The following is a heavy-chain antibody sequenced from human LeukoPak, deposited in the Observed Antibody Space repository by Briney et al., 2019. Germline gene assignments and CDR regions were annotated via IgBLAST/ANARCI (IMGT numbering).Heavy chain of an antibody. V-gene: IGHV3-33*01. J-gene: IGHJ6*02. CDR2: IWYDGSNK. D-gene: IGHD6-13*01. Sequence: GGSLRLSCAASGFTFSSYGMHWVRQAPGKGLEWVAVIWYDGSNKYYADSVKGRFTISRDNSKNALYLQMNSLRAEDTAVYYCAREPPSGIAAAGTDGPHYYYYYGMDVWGQGTTVTVSS. CDR3: AREPPSGIAAAGTDGPHYYYYYGMDV. CDR1: GFTFSSYG.